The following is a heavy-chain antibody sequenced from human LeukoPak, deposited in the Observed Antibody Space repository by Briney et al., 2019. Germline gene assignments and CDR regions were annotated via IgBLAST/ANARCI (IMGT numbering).Heavy chain of an antibody. D-gene: IGHD3-10*01. CDR2: ISGSGGST. CDR1: GFTFSSYA. J-gene: IGHJ4*02. CDR3: AKRGGYETMAAFDY. V-gene: IGHV3-23*01. Sequence: TGGSLRLSCAASGFTFSSYAMSWVRQAPGKGLEWVSAISGSGGSTYYADSVRGRFTISRDNSKKTLSLQMSSLRAEDSAVYYCAKRGGYETMAAFDYWGQGTLVTVSS.